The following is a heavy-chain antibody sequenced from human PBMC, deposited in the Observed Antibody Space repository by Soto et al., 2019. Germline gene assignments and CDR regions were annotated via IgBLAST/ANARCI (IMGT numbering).Heavy chain of an antibody. J-gene: IGHJ5*02. CDR3: VRDSLPRVVLPSRNWFDP. CDR1: RFTFSNYG. D-gene: IGHD3-3*01. CDR2: IYHDGSNR. Sequence: GGSLRLSCEASRFTFSNYGMHWVRQAPGRGLEWVAVIYHDGSNRYYADSVKGRFTISRHNSKNTLYLRLISLRVEDTGEYYCVRDSLPRVVLPSRNWFDPWCQGTLVPVSS. V-gene: IGHV3-33*01.